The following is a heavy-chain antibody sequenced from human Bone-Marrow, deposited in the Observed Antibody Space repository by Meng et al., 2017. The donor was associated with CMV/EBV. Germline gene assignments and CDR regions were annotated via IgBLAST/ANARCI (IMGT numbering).Heavy chain of an antibody. V-gene: IGHV3-11*06. D-gene: IGHD3-16*01. CDR3: ARRGDPYYDESSGLSLWPRYFDS. CDR2: ISTRSDYT. CDR1: YY. J-gene: IGHJ4*02. Sequence: YYMNWIRQAPGKGLEWVSFISTRSDYTDYADSVKGRFTISRDDAKNSLYLQMNNLRAEDTAVYYCARRGDPYYDESSGLSLWPRYFDSWGQGTLVTVSS.